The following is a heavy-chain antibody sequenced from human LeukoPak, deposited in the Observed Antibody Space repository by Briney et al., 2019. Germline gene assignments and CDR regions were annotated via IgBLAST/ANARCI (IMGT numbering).Heavy chain of an antibody. CDR3: AKEDTAMVTYYFDY. D-gene: IGHD5-18*01. V-gene: IGHV3-30*04. CDR1: GFTFSIYA. J-gene: IGHJ4*02. Sequence: GRSLRLSCAASGFTFSIYAIHWVRQAPGKGLEWLAVISYDGSNKYYADSVKGRFTISRDNSKNTLYLQMNSLRAEDTAVYYCAKEDTAMVTYYFDYWGQGTLVTVSS. CDR2: ISYDGSNK.